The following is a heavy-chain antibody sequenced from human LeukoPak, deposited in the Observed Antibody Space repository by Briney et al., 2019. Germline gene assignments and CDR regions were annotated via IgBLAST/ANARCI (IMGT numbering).Heavy chain of an antibody. V-gene: IGHV3-48*03. J-gene: IGHJ4*02. CDR3: AEGWFDY. CDR1: GFTLSSSE. D-gene: IGHD6-19*01. CDR2: ISSSGSAI. Sequence: TGGSLRLSCAVSGFTLSSSEMNWVRQAPGKGLEWVSYISSSGSAIYYADSVKGRFTISRDNAKTALFLEMSSRRAEDTGVYYCAEGWFDYWGQGTQVTVSS.